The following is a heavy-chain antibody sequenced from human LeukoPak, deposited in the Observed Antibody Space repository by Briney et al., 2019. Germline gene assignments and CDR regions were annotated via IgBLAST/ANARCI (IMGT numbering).Heavy chain of an antibody. CDR3: ARLDSDILTGYTTYYFDY. CDR2: IYPGNSET. D-gene: IGHD3-9*01. V-gene: IGHV5-51*01. Sequence: GESLKISCKGFGYRFTNYWIGWVRQMPGKGLEWMGMIYPGNSETRYSPSFQGQVTISVDKSISTAYLQWSSLKASDTAMYYCARLDSDILTGYTTYYFDYWGQGTLVTVSS. J-gene: IGHJ4*02. CDR1: GYRFTNYW.